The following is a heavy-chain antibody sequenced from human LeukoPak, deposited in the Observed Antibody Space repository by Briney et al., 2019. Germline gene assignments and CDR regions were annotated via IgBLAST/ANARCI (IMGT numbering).Heavy chain of an antibody. D-gene: IGHD3-3*01. CDR3: ARGRGSNYAFWSGYYTGVFDY. Sequence: SETLSLTCTVSGGSISSGSYYWSWIRQPAGKGLEWSGRIYTSGSTNYNPSLKSRVTISVDTSKNQFSLKMSSVTAAHTAVYYCARGRGSNYAFWSGYYTGVFDYWGQGTLVTVSS. CDR1: GGSISSGSYY. CDR2: IYTSGST. J-gene: IGHJ4*02. V-gene: IGHV4-61*02.